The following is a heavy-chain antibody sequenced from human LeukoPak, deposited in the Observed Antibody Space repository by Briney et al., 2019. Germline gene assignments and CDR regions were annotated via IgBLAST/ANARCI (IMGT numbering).Heavy chain of an antibody. CDR2: INHSGST. J-gene: IGHJ4*02. D-gene: IGHD3-3*01. CDR3: ARISDFWSGWIDY. CDR1: GGSFSGYY. V-gene: IGHV4-34*01. Sequence: PSETLSLTCAVYGGSFSGYYWSWIRQPPGKGLEWIGEINHSGSTNYNPSLKSRVTISVDTSKNQFSLKLSSATAADTAVYYCARISDFWSGWIDYWGQGTLVTVSS.